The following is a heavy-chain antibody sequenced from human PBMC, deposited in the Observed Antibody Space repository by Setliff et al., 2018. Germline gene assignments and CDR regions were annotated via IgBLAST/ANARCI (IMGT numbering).Heavy chain of an antibody. J-gene: IGHJ6*02. Sequence: SETLSLTCTVSGGSISSYYWSWIRQPAGKGLEWIGHIYIGGSANYNPSLKSRVTMSIDTSKNQFSLKLSSVTAADTAVYYCAREGNTRPTYYYYGMDVWGQGTTVTVSS. CDR1: GGSISSYY. CDR3: AREGNTRPTYYYYGMDV. CDR2: IYIGGSA. V-gene: IGHV4-4*07.